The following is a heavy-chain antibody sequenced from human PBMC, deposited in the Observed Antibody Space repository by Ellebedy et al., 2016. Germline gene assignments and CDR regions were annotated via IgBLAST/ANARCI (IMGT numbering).Heavy chain of an antibody. D-gene: IGHD6-13*01. Sequence: GESLKISCAASGFTFSTYTMNWVRQAPGKGLEWVSAVSGNTVNTYYADSVKGRFTISRDNSKNTLYLEMTSLRAEDTALYYCAKDEGSSWYFHAFDIWGQGTMVTVSS. CDR3: AKDEGSSWYFHAFDI. CDR2: VSGNTVNT. CDR1: GFTFSTYT. V-gene: IGHV3-23*01. J-gene: IGHJ3*02.